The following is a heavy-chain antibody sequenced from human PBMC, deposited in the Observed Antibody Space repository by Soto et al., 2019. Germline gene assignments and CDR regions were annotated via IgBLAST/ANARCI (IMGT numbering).Heavy chain of an antibody. CDR3: AREPSI. Sequence: QVQLQESGPGLVKPSQTLSLTCTVSGGSISSGGYYWSLIRQHPGKGLEWIGYIFYIGNTYYNPSLKIRVSISVDTSKNQFSLQLSSVSAADTAVYYCAREPSIWGQGPLVTVSS. V-gene: IGHV4-31*03. CDR2: IFYIGNT. J-gene: IGHJ4*02. CDR1: GGSISSGGYY.